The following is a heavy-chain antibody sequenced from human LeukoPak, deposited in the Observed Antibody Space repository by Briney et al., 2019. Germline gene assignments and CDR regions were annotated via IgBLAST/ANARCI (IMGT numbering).Heavy chain of an antibody. J-gene: IGHJ4*02. V-gene: IGHV3-30*18. CDR1: GFTFSSYG. CDR3: AKQGRAVRYFDWLSPADY. Sequence: PGGSLRLSCAASGFTFSSYGMHWVRQAPGKGLEWVAVISYDGSNKYYADSVKGRFTISRDNSKNTLYLQMNSLRAEDTAVYYCAKQGRAVRYFDWLSPADYWGQGTLVTVSS. CDR2: ISYDGSNK. D-gene: IGHD3-9*01.